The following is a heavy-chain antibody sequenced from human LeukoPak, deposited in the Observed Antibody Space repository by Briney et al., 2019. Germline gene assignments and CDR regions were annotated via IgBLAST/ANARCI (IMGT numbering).Heavy chain of an antibody. CDR1: GGSFSSYY. J-gene: IGHJ4*02. D-gene: IGHD5-18*01. Sequence: SETLSLTCTVFGGSFSSYYWIWIRQPPGKGLEWIGLIYSSGSIKYNPSLKSRLTISVDTSKNQFSLRLNSVTAADTAVYYCARQPQSEYSYGFEDHWGQGILVTVSS. CDR2: IYSSGSI. CDR3: ARQPQSEYSYGFEDH. V-gene: IGHV4-59*08.